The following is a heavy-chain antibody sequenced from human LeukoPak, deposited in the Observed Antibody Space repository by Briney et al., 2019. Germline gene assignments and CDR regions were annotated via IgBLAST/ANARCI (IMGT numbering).Heavy chain of an antibody. CDR2: ISGNGGAT. CDR3: AKDPPSSGTTFDY. CDR1: GFNFSSYA. J-gene: IGHJ4*02. V-gene: IGHV3-23*01. D-gene: IGHD2/OR15-2a*01. Sequence: GGSLRLFCGASGFNFSSYAMSWVRQAPGMGLEWVSTISGNGGATYYADSVKGRFTISRDNSKNTLYLRMNSLRAEDTAVYYCAKDPPSSGTTFDYWGQGTLVTVSS.